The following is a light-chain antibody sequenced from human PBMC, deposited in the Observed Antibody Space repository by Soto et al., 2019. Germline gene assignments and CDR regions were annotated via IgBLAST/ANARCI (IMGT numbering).Light chain of an antibody. J-gene: IGKJ5*01. CDR3: QQYYNWRAIT. V-gene: IGKV3D-15*01. Sequence: EIVMTQSPATLSVSPGEVATLSCRASESIANNLAWYQQRPGQAPRLLIYGASTRATGIPARFSGSGSGTEFTLSISRLQSEDFALYYCQQYYNWRAITFGQGTRLEIK. CDR2: GAS. CDR1: ESIANN.